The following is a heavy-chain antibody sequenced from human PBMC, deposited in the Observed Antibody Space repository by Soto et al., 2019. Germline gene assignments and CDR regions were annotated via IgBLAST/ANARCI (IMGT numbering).Heavy chain of an antibody. CDR3: ARDLYRGSYPYDFDY. J-gene: IGHJ4*02. CDR2: ISSSGSTI. CDR1: GFTFSDYY. D-gene: IGHD1-26*01. Sequence: GGTMRLSCAVAGFTFSDYYMSWIRQAPGKGLEWVSYISSSGSTIYYADSVKGRFTISRDNAKNSLYLQMNSLRAEDTAVYYCARDLYRGSYPYDFDYWGQGTLDTFSA. V-gene: IGHV3-11*01.